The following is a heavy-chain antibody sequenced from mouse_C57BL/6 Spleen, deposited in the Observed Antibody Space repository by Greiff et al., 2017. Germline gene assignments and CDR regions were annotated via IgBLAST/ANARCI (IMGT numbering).Heavy chain of an antibody. D-gene: IGHD1-1*01. Sequence: EVQLVESGGGLVKPGGSLKLSCAASGFTFSSYTMSWVRQTPEKRLEWVATISGGGGNTYYPDSVKGRFTISRDNAKNTLYLQMISLRSEDTALYYCARHSHYGSLYFDYWGQGTTLTVSS. J-gene: IGHJ2*01. CDR2: ISGGGGNT. V-gene: IGHV5-9*01. CDR3: ARHSHYGSLYFDY. CDR1: GFTFSSYT.